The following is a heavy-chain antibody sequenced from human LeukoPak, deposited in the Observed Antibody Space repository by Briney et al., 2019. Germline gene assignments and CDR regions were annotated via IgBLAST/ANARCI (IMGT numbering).Heavy chain of an antibody. V-gene: IGHV4-39*01. CDR1: GASISTSAYY. J-gene: IGHJ4*02. CDR2: FYYSGST. CDR3: AKSDGYGLIDY. D-gene: IGHD5-12*01. Sequence: PSETLSLTCTLSGASISTSAYYWGWIRKPPGKGGDWIGNFYYSGSTYYNPSLKSRVTISVDSSKNQCSLRRSSVTTADTAVYYCAKSDGYGLIDYWGQGTLVTVSS.